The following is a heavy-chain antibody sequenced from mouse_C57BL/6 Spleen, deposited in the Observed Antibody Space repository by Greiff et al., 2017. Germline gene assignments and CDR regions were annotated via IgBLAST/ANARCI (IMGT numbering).Heavy chain of an antibody. J-gene: IGHJ2*01. D-gene: IGHD4-1*01. CDR3: ARHGIYFDY. V-gene: IGHV5-9*01. CDR2: ISGGGGNT. Sequence: EVKLVESGGGLVKPGGSLKLSCAASGFTFSSYTMSWVRQTPEKRLEWVATISGGGGNTYYPDSVKGRFTISRDNAKNTLYLQMSSLRSEDTALYYCARHGIYFDYWGQGTTLTVSS. CDR1: GFTFSSYT.